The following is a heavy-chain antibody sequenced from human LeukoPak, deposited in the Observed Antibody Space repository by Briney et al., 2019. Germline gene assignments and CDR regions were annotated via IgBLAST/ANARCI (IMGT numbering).Heavy chain of an antibody. D-gene: IGHD3-3*01. CDR3: ARDLTSRITIFGVARDAFDF. Sequence: ASVKVSCKASGYTFSSHYIHWVRQAPGQGLEWMGIINPSGGNTSYEQKFQGRVTMTRETSTSTVYMELSSLRSEDTAVYYCARDLTSRITIFGVARDAFDFWGQGTMVTVS. CDR1: GYTFSSHY. J-gene: IGHJ3*01. CDR2: INPSGGNT. V-gene: IGHV1-46*01.